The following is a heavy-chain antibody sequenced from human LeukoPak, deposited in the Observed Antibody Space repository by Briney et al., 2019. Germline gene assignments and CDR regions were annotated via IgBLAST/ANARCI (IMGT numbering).Heavy chain of an antibody. CDR2: IYYSGST. J-gene: IGHJ4*02. D-gene: IGHD3-3*01. V-gene: IGHV4-39*01. CDR3: ARLGAGRITIFDFDY. CDR1: GGSISSSSYY. Sequence: SETLSLTCTVSGGSISSSSYYWGWIRQPPGKGLEWIGSIYYSGSTYYNPSLKSRVTISVDTSKNQFSLKLSSVTAADTAVYYCARLGAGRITIFDFDYWGQGTLVTVSS.